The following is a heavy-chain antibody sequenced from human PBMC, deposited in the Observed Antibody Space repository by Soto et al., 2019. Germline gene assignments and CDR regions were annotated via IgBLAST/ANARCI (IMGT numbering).Heavy chain of an antibody. CDR2: IYYSGST. CDR3: ARELRFLPRDYYYYMDV. V-gene: IGHV4-59*01. J-gene: IGHJ6*03. D-gene: IGHD3-3*01. CDR1: GGSISSYY. Sequence: SETLSLTCTVSGGSISSYYWSWIRQPPGKVFEWIVYIYYSGSTNYIPSLKIRVTLLAVSSKNQFSLKLISVTAADTAVYYCARELRFLPRDYYYYMDVWGKGTTVTVSS.